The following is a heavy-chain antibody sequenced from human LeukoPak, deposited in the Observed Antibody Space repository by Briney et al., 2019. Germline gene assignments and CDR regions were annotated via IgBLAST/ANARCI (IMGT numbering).Heavy chain of an antibody. CDR3: ARSIAAAAGAFDI. CDR2: ISSSSSYI. Sequence: GGSLRLSCTGSGFTFSSYSMNWVRQAPGKGLEWVSSISSSSSYIYYADSVKGRFTISRDNAKNSLYLQMNSLRAEDTAVYYCARSIAAAAGAFDIWGQGTMVTVSS. D-gene: IGHD6-13*01. J-gene: IGHJ3*02. V-gene: IGHV3-21*01. CDR1: GFTFSSYS.